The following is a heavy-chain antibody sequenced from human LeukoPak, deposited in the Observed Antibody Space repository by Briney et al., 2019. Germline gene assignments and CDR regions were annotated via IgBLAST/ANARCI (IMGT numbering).Heavy chain of an antibody. V-gene: IGHV3-30*18. CDR3: AKGRQLLVRSNWFDP. D-gene: IGHD6-13*01. CDR2: ISYDGSNK. CDR1: GFTFSSYG. Sequence: GGSLRLSCAASGFTFSSYGMHWVRQAPGKGLEWVAVISYDGSNKYYADSVKGRFTISRDNSKNTLYLQMNSLRAEDTAVYYCAKGRQLLVRSNWFDPWGQGTLVTVSS. J-gene: IGHJ5*02.